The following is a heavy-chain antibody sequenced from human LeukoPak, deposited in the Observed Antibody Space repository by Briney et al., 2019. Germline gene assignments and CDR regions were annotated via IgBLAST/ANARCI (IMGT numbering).Heavy chain of an antibody. CDR3: AHLYDTSGYYYVGGNNWFDL. CDR2: ISWNDHK. V-gene: IGHV2-5*01. J-gene: IGHJ5*02. Sequence: SGPTLVNPTQTLTLTCTFSGFSLSTSGVGVVWIRQPPGKALEWLALISWNDHKRYSPSLKTRLTITKDTSKNQVVLTMTNIDPVDTATYYCAHLYDTSGYYYVGGNNWFDLWGQGTLVTVSS. CDR1: GFSLSTSGVG. D-gene: IGHD3-22*01.